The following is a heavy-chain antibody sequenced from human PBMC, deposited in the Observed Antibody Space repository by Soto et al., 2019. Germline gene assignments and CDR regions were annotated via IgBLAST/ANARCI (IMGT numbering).Heavy chain of an antibody. CDR2: ITGSGVMT. Sequence: GGSLRLSCAASGFTFSSYAMSWARQAPGKGLEWVSGITGSGVMTYYGDSVRGRFTISRDNSKNTLYLQMNSLRAEDTAVYYCAKDYYDSSGSRYFYALAVWSQGTTVTVSS. J-gene: IGHJ6*02. CDR1: GFTFSSYA. V-gene: IGHV3-23*01. D-gene: IGHD3-22*01. CDR3: AKDYYDSSGSRYFYALAV.